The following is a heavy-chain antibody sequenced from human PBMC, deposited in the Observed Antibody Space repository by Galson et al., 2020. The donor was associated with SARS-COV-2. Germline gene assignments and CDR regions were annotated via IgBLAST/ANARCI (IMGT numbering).Heavy chain of an antibody. CDR1: AGTTSSTIHY. J-gene: IGHJ6*02. V-gene: IGHV4-31*11. Sequence: SETLSFPCAVSAGTTSSTIHYSSWIRQHPTMGLDWIGYISSSRTTSYNPSLKSRLTILVDTSNNEYSLKLSSVTVAETAVYYCARVNCGGDCYYYYNGLDVWGQGTTVTVS. CDR3: ARVNCGGDCYYYYNGLDV. D-gene: IGHD2-21*02. CDR2: ISSSRTT.